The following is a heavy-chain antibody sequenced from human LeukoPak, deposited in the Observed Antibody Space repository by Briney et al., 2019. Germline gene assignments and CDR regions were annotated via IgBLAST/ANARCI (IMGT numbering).Heavy chain of an antibody. CDR3: ARQGGYSYGHDFDY. D-gene: IGHD5-18*01. V-gene: IGHV4-38-2*02. CDR1: GYSISSGYY. Sequence: SETLSLTCTVSGYSISSGYYWGWIRQPPGKGLEWIGSIYYSGSTYYNPSLKSRVTISVDTSKNQFSLKLSSVTAADTAVYYCARQGGYSYGHDFDYWGQGTLVTVSS. J-gene: IGHJ4*02. CDR2: IYYSGST.